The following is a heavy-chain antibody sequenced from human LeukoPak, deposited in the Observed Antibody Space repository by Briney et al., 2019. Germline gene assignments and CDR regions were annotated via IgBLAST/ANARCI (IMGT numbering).Heavy chain of an antibody. D-gene: IGHD3-10*01. CDR2: IYYSGST. CDR1: GRSISSGDYY. CDR3: AREAEGDGSGESQGPRAYFDY. J-gene: IGHJ4*02. V-gene: IGHV4-30-4*01. Sequence: PSETLSLTCTVSGRSISSGDYYWSWIRQPPGRGLEWIGYIYYSGSTYYNPSLKSRVTISVDTSKNQFSLKLSSVTAADTAVYYCAREAEGDGSGESQGPRAYFDYWGQGTLVTVSS.